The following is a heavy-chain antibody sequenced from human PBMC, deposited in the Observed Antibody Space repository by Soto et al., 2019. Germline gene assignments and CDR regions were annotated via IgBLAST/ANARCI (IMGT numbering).Heavy chain of an antibody. Sequence: GGSLRLSCAASEFTFSNYAMTWVRQAPGKGLARVSSISASGSITYYAESVKGRFAISRDNSKNTLFLQMYSLRAEDTAIYYCSRSELISAAAGYLENWGQGTQDTVS. CDR1: EFTFSNYA. CDR2: ISASGSIT. V-gene: IGHV3-23*01. CDR3: SRSELISAAAGYLEN. J-gene: IGHJ4*02. D-gene: IGHD3-9*01.